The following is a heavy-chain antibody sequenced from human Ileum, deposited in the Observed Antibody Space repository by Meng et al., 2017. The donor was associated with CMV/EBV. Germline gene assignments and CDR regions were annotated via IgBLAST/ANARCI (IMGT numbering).Heavy chain of an antibody. V-gene: IGHV4-39*07. J-gene: IGHJ4*02. Sequence: LELLGGGQEDDKPRDSVSPTCRVHSSSILPSLWYWGRRRHARGNVLECIGIYYYSAGTYYTPSLQRRVTISEDKSMNQSSLHRNCVTAADTAVYYCARRDGQRGVDYWGQGTLVTVSS. CDR3: ARRDGQRGVDY. CDR1: SSSILPSLWY. D-gene: IGHD5-18*01. CDR2: YYYSAGT.